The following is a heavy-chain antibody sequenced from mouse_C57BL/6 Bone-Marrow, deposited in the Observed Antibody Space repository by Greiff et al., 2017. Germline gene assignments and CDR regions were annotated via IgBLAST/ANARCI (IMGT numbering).Heavy chain of an antibody. Sequence: VQLQQSGPELVKPGASVKISCKASGYTFTDYYMNWVKQSHGKSLEWIGDINPNNGGTSYNQKFKGKATLTVVKSSSTAYMELRSLTSEDSAVYYCARKGGSSPWYFDVWGTGTTVTVSS. J-gene: IGHJ1*03. CDR1: GYTFTDYY. CDR3: ARKGGSSPWYFDV. CDR2: INPNNGGT. V-gene: IGHV1-26*01. D-gene: IGHD1-1*01.